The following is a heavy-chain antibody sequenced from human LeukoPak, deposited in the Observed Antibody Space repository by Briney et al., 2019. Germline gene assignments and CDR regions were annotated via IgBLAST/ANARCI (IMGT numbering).Heavy chain of an antibody. V-gene: IGHV4-4*07. J-gene: IGHJ4*02. CDR2: IYTSGST. D-gene: IGHD6-19*01. CDR3: ARDPAGYSSGWSSDY. CDR1: GGSISSYY. Sequence: SETLSLTXTVSGGSISSYYWSWIRQPAGKGMEWIGRIYTSGSTNYNPSLKSRVTMSVDTSKNQFSLKLSSVTAADTAVYYCARDPAGYSSGWSSDYWGQGTLVTVSS.